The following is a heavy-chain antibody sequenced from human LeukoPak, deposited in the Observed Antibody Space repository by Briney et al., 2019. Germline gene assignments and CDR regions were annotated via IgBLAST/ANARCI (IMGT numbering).Heavy chain of an antibody. V-gene: IGHV3-74*01. D-gene: IGHD1-26*01. Sequence: GGSLTLSCAASGFTFSEYWMHWVRQAPGKGLFWFSRINGDGSSTTYADSVKGRFTISRDNAKNRLYLKMNSLRAEDAAVYYCARDMYSPPSARGAYWGQGTLVTVSS. J-gene: IGHJ4*02. CDR2: INGDGSST. CDR1: GFTFSEYW. CDR3: ARDMYSPPSARGAY.